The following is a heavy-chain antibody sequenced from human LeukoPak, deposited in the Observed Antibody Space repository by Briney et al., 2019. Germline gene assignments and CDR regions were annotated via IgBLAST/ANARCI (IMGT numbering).Heavy chain of an antibody. D-gene: IGHD4-11*01. CDR3: AREGTVTVYLRFDP. CDR1: GFTFSSYS. CDR2: ISSSSSYI. V-gene: IGHV3-21*01. J-gene: IGHJ5*02. Sequence: PGGSLRLSCAASGFTFSSYSMNWVREAPGKGLEWVSSISSSSSYIYYADSVKGRFTISRDNAKNSLYLQMNSLRAEDTAVYYCAREGTVTVYLRFDPWGQGTLVTVSS.